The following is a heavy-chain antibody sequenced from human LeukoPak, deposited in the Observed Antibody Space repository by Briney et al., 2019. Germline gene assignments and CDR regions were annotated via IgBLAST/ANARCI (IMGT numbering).Heavy chain of an antibody. CDR3: VRDSPYHPDSGYDLFDY. CDR2: IIPILGIA. CDR1: GGTFSSYA. Sequence: SVKVSCKASGGTFSSYAISWVRQAPGQGLEWMGRIIPILGIANYAQKFQGRVTITADKSTSTAYMELSSLRPEDPAVYSCVRDSPYHPDSGYDLFDYWGQGTLVTVSS. D-gene: IGHD5-12*01. V-gene: IGHV1-69*04. J-gene: IGHJ4*02.